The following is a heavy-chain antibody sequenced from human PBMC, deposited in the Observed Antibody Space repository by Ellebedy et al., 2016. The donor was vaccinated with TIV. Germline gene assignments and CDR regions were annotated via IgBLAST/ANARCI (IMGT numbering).Heavy chain of an antibody. CDR2: ISYDGSNK. Sequence: GESLKISCAASGFTFSSYAMHWVRQAPGKGLEWVAVISYDGSNKYYADSVKGRFTISRDNSKSTLYLQMNSLRIEDTAVYYCARVPFGYYYDSSGYYPGYYFDYWGQGTLVTVSS. CDR3: ARVPFGYYYDSSGYYPGYYFDY. V-gene: IGHV3-30*01. D-gene: IGHD3-22*01. CDR1: GFTFSSYA. J-gene: IGHJ4*02.